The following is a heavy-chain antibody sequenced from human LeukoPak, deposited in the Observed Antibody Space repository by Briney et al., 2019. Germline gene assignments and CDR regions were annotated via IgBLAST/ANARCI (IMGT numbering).Heavy chain of an antibody. J-gene: IGHJ6*03. V-gene: IGHV4-4*07. CDR3: VRDFNDYYYYYMDV. Sequence: PSETLSLTCTVSGGSISSYYWSWIRQPAGKGLEWIGRIYTSGSTNYNPSLKSRVTMSADTSKNQFSLKLSSVTAADTAVYYCVRDFNDYYYYYMDVWGKGTTVTVSS. CDR2: IYTSGST. CDR1: GGSISSYY.